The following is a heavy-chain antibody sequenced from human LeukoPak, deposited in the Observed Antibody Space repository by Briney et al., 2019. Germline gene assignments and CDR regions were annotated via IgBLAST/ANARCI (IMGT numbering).Heavy chain of an antibody. V-gene: IGHV3-23*01. CDR2: ISNSDGST. D-gene: IGHD1-14*01. CDR3: AKATGYLL. Sequence: GGSLRLSCAASGFIFSSYAMSWVRQAPGKGLEWVSTISNSDGSTYYADSVKGRFSISRDNAENTLYLQMNSLRADDTAVYYCAKATGYLLWGQGTLVTVSS. CDR1: GFIFSSYA. J-gene: IGHJ4*02.